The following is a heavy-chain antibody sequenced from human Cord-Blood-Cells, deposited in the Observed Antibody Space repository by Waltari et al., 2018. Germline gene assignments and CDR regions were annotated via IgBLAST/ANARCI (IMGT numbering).Heavy chain of an antibody. CDR1: VGSISSSRYY. D-gene: IGHD6-13*01. J-gene: IGHJ6*02. CDR3: ARKSSSWYYYYYGMDV. V-gene: IGHV4-39*01. Sequence: QLQLQESGPGLVKPSETLSLTCTVSVGSISSSRYYWGWIRQPPGKGREWIGSIYYSGSPYYNPSLKSRVTISVDTSKNQFSLKLSSVTAADTAVYYCARKSSSWYYYYYGMDVWGQGTTVTVSS. CDR2: IYYSGSP.